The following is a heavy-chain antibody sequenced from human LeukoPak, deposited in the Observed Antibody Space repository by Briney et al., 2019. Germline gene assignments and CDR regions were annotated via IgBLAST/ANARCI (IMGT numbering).Heavy chain of an antibody. V-gene: IGHV4-4*07. Sequence: SETLSLTCTVSGRSLSSYYWSWIRQPAGKGLKWIGRIYTSGSTNYNPSLKSRVTMSVDTSKNQFSLKLSSVTAADTAVYYCARGVFYYDTSGRGYYFDYWGQGTLVTVSS. CDR3: ARGVFYYDTSGRGYYFDY. CDR1: GRSLSSYY. CDR2: IYTSGST. J-gene: IGHJ4*02. D-gene: IGHD3-22*01.